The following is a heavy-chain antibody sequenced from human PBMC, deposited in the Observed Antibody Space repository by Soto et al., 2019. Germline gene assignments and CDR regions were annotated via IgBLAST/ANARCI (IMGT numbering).Heavy chain of an antibody. V-gene: IGHV4-59*01. D-gene: IGHD5-12*01. Sequence: SETLFLTCTVSGGSISTYYWSWIRQPPGKGLEWIGYIYYSGYTSYNPSLKSRVTISVDTSKNQFSLNLNSVTAADTAVYYCARGNGYNYYWGQGSPVTVSS. CDR1: GGSISTYY. CDR2: IYYSGYT. CDR3: ARGNGYNYY. J-gene: IGHJ4*02.